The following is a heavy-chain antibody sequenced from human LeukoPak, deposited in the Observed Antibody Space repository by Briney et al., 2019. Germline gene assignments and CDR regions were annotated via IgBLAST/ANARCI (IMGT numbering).Heavy chain of an antibody. CDR2: ISGSGGST. V-gene: IGHV3-23*01. CDR3: AKIQASYDFWSGYYLSPTDY. J-gene: IGHJ4*02. CDR1: GFTFSSYA. Sequence: GSLRLSCAASGFTFSSYAMSWVRQAPGKGLEWVSAISGSGGSTYYADSVKGRFTISRDNSKNTLYLQMNSLRAEDTAVYYCAKIQASYDFWSGYYLSPTDYWGQGTLVTVSS. D-gene: IGHD3-3*01.